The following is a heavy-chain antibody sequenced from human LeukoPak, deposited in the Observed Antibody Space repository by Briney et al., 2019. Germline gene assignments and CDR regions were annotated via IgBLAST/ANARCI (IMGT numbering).Heavy chain of an antibody. Sequence: GGSLRLSCVASGFTFSNYWMTWVRQAPGKGLEWVDNIKEEGSEKNYADSVKGRFTIYRDNAKNSLYLQMNSLRGEDTAGYYSARARYSDFWGQGTLVTVSS. J-gene: IGHJ4*02. V-gene: IGHV3-7*01. CDR1: GFTFSNYW. CDR2: IKEEGSEK. CDR3: ARARYSDF.